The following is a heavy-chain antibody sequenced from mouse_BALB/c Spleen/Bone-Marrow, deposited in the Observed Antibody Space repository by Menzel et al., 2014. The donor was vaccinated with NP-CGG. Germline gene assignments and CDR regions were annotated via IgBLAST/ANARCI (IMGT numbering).Heavy chain of an antibody. CDR2: INPSNGGT. CDR1: GYTFTSYY. CDR3: TRPTMITYFDY. Sequence: QVQLKEPGAELVKPGASVKLSCKASGYTFTSYYMYWVKQRPGQGLEWIGEINPSNGGTNFNEKFKSKATLTVDKSSSTAYMQLSSLTSKDSAVYYCTRPTMITYFDYWGQGTTLTVSS. J-gene: IGHJ2*01. D-gene: IGHD2-4*01. V-gene: IGHV1S81*02.